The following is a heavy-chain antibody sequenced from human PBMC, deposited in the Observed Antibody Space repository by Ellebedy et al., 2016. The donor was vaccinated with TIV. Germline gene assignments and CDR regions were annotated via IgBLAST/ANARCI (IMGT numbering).Heavy chain of an antibody. CDR2: INPSGGGT. Sequence: AASVKVSCKAPGYTFTSYYMHWVRQAPGQGLEWMGLINPSGGGTTYAQKFQGRVTMTRDTSTSTVYMDLSSLRSEDTAVYYCARDIQDCTGGNCYPDFWGQGTLVTVSS. CDR3: ARDIQDCTGGNCYPDF. J-gene: IGHJ4*02. V-gene: IGHV1-46*01. D-gene: IGHD2-15*01. CDR1: GYTFTSYY.